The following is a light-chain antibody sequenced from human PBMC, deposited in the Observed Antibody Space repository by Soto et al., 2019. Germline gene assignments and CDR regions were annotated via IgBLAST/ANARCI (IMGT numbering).Light chain of an antibody. CDR2: CAS. V-gene: IGKV3-20*01. CDR1: QSVSSVY. CDR3: QQDGSSPPYT. Sequence: EMVLTQSPGTLSLSPGERATLSGRANQSVSSVYLAWYQQKPGQAPMLLISCASIRPTSIPERFSGSGSGTDFTLPISRLEPQDSAVYYCQQDGSSPPYTFGQGTKL. J-gene: IGKJ2*01.